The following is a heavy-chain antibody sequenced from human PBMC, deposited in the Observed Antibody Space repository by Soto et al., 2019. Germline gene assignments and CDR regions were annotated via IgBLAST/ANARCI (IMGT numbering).Heavy chain of an antibody. CDR1: GGSISGYY. CDR3: ARGSTPEKVDS. CDR2: IYYSGST. Sequence: SETLSLTCTVSGGSISGYYWSWIRQPPGKGLEWIGYIYYSGSTYYNPSLKSRVTISADTSMNQFSLALTSVTAADTAMYYCARGSTPEKVDSWGQGILVTVSS. V-gene: IGHV4-59*08. J-gene: IGHJ4*02.